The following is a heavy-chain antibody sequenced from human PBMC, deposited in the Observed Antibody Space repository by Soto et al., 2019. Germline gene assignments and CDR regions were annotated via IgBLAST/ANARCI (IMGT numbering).Heavy chain of an antibody. V-gene: IGHV4-31*03. CDR2: IYYSGVT. J-gene: IGHJ5*02. D-gene: IGHD3-10*01. CDR1: GDPITSGGFY. CDR3: ARDLRSRRSGRFDP. Sequence: SETLSLTCTLSGDPITSGGFYWTWIRQHPAKGLEWIGYIYYSGVTYYNPSLKSRATISVDTSKNQFSLNLSSVTAADTAMYYCARDLRSRRSGRFDPWGKGTLVT.